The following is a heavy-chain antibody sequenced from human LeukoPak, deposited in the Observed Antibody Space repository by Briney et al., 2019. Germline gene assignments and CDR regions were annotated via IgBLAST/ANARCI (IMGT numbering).Heavy chain of an antibody. CDR2: IYYSGST. CDR3: ARLIAAAGTRRFDP. V-gene: IGHV4-59*02. CDR1: GGSVSSYY. J-gene: IGHJ5*02. Sequence: SETLSLTCTVSGGSVSSYYWSWIRQPPGKGLEWIGYIYYSGSTNYNPSLKSRVTISVDTSKNQFSLKLSSVTAADTAVYYCARLIAAAGTRRFDPWGQGTLVTVSS. D-gene: IGHD6-13*01.